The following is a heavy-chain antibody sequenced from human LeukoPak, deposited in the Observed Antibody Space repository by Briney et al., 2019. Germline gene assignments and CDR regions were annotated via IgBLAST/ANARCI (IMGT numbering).Heavy chain of an antibody. J-gene: IGHJ4*02. CDR1: GFTFSNYA. CDR3: AKDRIPVAGRQDIWDY. Sequence: GGSLRLSCVGAGFTFSNYAMTWVRQAPGKGLGWVSGISGSGDRTYFADSVKGRFTISRDNSKNTLYLQMNSLTDDDSAVYYCAKDRIPVAGRQDIWDYWGQGTLVTVSS. V-gene: IGHV3-23*01. CDR2: ISGSGDRT. D-gene: IGHD6-19*01.